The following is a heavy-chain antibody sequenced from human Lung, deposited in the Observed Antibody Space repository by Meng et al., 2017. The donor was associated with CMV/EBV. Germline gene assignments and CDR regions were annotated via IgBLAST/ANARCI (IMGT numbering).Heavy chain of an antibody. Sequence: ASVXVSXKASGYTFTSYGISWVRQAPGQGLEWMGWISAYNGNTNYAQKLQGRVTMTTDTSTSTAYMELRSLRSDDTAVYYCARNRYCSSTSCYFDYWVQGTLVTVSS. D-gene: IGHD2-2*01. CDR1: GYTFTSYG. V-gene: IGHV1-18*01. CDR3: ARNRYCSSTSCYFDY. J-gene: IGHJ4*02. CDR2: ISAYNGNT.